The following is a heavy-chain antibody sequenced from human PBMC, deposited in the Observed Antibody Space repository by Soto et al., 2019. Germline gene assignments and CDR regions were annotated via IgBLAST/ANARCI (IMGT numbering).Heavy chain of an antibody. CDR1: GFTFSSYS. D-gene: IGHD7-27*01. V-gene: IGHV3-48*01. CDR3: ARDPRDLTLHMDV. CDR2: ISSSSSTI. J-gene: IGHJ6*03. Sequence: PGGSLRLSCAASGFTFSSYSMNWVRQAPGKGLEWVSYISSSSSTIYYADSVKGRFTISRDNAKNSLYLQMNSLRAEDTAVYYCARDPRDLTLHMDVWAKGPRSPSP.